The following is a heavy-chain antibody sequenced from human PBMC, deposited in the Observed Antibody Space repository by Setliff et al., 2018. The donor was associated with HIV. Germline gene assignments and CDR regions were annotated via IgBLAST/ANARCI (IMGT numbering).Heavy chain of an antibody. CDR3: ACLGHASGWYGEADF. J-gene: IGHJ4*02. CDR1: GFTFRNYK. CDR2: ISIGSGGAI. Sequence: GGSLRLSCAASGFTFRNYKFNWVRQAPGRGLEWVSSISIGSGGAIDYADSVQGRFTISRDNSKNSLYLQMNSLRVEDTALYYCACLGHASGWYGEADFWGQGTLVTVSS. D-gene: IGHD6-19*01. V-gene: IGHV3-21*04.